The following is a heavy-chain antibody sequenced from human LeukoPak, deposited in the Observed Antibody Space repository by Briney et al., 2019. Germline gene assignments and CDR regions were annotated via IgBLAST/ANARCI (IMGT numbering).Heavy chain of an antibody. CDR3: ARGRGRITIFGVVILDY. D-gene: IGHD3-3*01. CDR2: INHSGST. CDR1: GGSFSGYY. V-gene: IGHV4-34*01. J-gene: IGHJ4*02. Sequence: PSETLSLTCAVYGGSFSGYYWSWIRQPPGKGLEWRVEINHSGSTNYNPSLKSRVTISVDTSKNQFSLKLSSVTAADTDVYYCARGRGRITIFGVVILDYWGQGTLVTVSS.